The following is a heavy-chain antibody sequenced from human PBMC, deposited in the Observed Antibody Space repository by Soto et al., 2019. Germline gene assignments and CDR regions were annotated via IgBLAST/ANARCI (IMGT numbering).Heavy chain of an antibody. Sequence: GGSLRLSCAASGFTFSSYGMHWVRQAPGKGLEWVAVISCDGSNKYYADSVKGRFTISRDNSKNTLYLQMNSLRAEDTAVYYCAKDPTYYDISAGYFDYWGQGTLVSVSS. CDR3: AKDPTYYDISAGYFDY. V-gene: IGHV3-30*18. J-gene: IGHJ4*02. CDR2: ISCDGSNK. CDR1: GFTFSSYG. D-gene: IGHD3-9*01.